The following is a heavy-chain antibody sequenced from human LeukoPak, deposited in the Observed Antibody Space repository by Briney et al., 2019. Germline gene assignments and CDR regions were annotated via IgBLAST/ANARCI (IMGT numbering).Heavy chain of an antibody. D-gene: IGHD3-9*01. J-gene: IGHJ4*02. CDR3: ARAVVGYLTGYSY. CDR2: INPNSGGT. V-gene: IGHV1-2*02. CDR1: GYTFTGYY. Sequence: ASVKVSCKASGYTFTGYYMHWVRHAPGQGLGWMGWINPNSGGTNYAQKFQGRVTMTRDTSISTAYMELSRLRSDDTAVYYCARAVVGYLTGYSYWGQGTLVTVSS.